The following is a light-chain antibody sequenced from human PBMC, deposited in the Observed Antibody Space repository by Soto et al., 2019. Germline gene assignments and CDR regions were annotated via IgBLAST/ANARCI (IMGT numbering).Light chain of an antibody. CDR2: GAS. V-gene: IGKV3-20*01. CDR3: QQYGISSHT. CDR1: QSISSGY. Sequence: EVVLTQSPGTLSLSRGERATLSCRASQSISSGYLAWYQERPGQAPRLLIHGASSRATGIPDRFSGSVSGTDFTLTISRLEPEAFAVYYCQQYGISSHTFGQGTKLEIK. J-gene: IGKJ2*01.